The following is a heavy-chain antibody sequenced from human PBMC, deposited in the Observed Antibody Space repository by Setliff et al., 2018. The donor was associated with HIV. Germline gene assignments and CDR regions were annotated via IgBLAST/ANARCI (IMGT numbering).Heavy chain of an antibody. Sequence: SETLSLTCDVSGYSIISEYYWGWVRQSPGKGLEWIGTVYQSGTTYYNPSLKSRITLSIDRSKNQFSLKLSSVTAADTAVYYCARTPKGDYGDYESVGYFDYWGQGTLVTSPQ. CDR1: GYSIISEYY. J-gene: IGHJ4*02. CDR2: VYQSGTT. CDR3: ARTPKGDYGDYESVGYFDY. V-gene: IGHV4-38-2*01. D-gene: IGHD4-17*01.